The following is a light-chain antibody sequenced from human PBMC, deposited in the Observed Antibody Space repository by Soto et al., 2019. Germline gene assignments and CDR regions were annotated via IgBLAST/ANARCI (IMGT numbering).Light chain of an antibody. V-gene: IGLV1-47*01. CDR2: RNN. CDR1: SSNIGAGYG. J-gene: IGLJ2*01. Sequence: QSVLTQPPSVSGAPGQRVTISCTGSSSNIGAGYGVHWYRQPPGTAPKLLIYRNNQRPSGVPDRFSGSKSGTSASLAISGLRSEDEADYYCAAWDDSLSGVVFGGGTQLTVL. CDR3: AAWDDSLSGVV.